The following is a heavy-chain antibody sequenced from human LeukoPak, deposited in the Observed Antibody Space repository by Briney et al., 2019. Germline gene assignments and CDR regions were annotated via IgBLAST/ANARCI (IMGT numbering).Heavy chain of an antibody. V-gene: IGHV1-69*05. J-gene: IGHJ4*02. CDR1: GGTFSSYA. CDR3: AREGAARRGFDY. Sequence: GASVKVSCKASGGTFSSYAISWVRQAPGQGLEWMGGIIPIFGTANYAQKFQGRVTITTDESTSTAYMELSSLRSEDTAVYYCAREGAARRGFDYWGQGTLVTVSS. D-gene: IGHD6-6*01. CDR2: IIPIFGTA.